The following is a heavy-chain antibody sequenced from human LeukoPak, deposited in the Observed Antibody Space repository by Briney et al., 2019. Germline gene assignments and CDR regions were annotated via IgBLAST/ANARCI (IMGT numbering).Heavy chain of an antibody. CDR3: ARDRDPGIRGYSGYGAYHYGLDV. Sequence: PGGTLRLSCEASEFIFRRYWMTWVRHAPGKGLEWVANINQDGSENYYVDSVKGRFTISRDNAKSSLYLQMNSLRAEDTAVYYCARDRDPGIRGYSGYGAYHYGLDVWGQGTTVSVSS. J-gene: IGHJ6*02. V-gene: IGHV3-7*05. CDR2: INQDGSEN. D-gene: IGHD5-12*01. CDR1: EFIFRRYW.